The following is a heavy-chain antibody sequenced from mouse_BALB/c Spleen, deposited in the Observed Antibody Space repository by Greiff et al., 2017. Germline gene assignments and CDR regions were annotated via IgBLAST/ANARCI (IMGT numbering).Heavy chain of an antibody. Sequence: VKLQESGPELARPWASVKISCQAFYTFSRRVYFAIRDTNYWMQWVKQRPGQGLEWIGAIYPGNGDTSYNQKFKGKATLTADKSSSTAYMQLSSLTSEDSAVYYCARRKKYGNLLFAYWGQGTLVTVSA. J-gene: IGHJ3*01. D-gene: IGHD2-10*02. CDR2: GQGLEWIG. CDR3: SEDSAVYYCARRKKYGNLLFAY. CDR1: YTFS. V-gene: IGHV1-87*01.